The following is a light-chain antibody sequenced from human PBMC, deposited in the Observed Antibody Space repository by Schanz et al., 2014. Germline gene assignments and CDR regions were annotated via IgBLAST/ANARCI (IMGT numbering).Light chain of an antibody. J-gene: IGLJ2*01. CDR3: SSHTAITTAVV. CDR2: DVS. Sequence: QSALTQPASVSGSPGQSITISCTGTSSDVGGYNSVSWYQQHPGKAPKLMIYDVSNRPSGVSNRFSGSKSGNTASLTISGLQAEDEADYHCSSHTAITTAVVFGGGTKLTVL. CDR1: SSDVGGYNS. V-gene: IGLV2-14*01.